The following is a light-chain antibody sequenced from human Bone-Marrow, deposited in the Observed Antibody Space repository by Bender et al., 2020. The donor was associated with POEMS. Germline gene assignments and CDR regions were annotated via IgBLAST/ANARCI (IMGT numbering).Light chain of an antibody. CDR3: SSYTTINTLV. CDR2: EVT. Sequence: QSALTQPASVSGSPGQSITISCAGSSSDVGNYYFVSWYQQHPGRAPKLIIYEVTNRPSGVSDRFSGSKSGNTASLTISGLQSDDEADYYCSSYTTINTLVFGGGTRLTVL. CDR1: SSDVGNYYF. J-gene: IGLJ2*01. V-gene: IGLV2-14*01.